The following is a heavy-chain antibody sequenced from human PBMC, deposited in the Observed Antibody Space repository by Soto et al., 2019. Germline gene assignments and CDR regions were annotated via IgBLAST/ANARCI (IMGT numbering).Heavy chain of an antibody. J-gene: IGHJ5*02. Sequence: QVQPVQSGAEVKKPGSSVQVSCKASGGTFSSYAISWVRQAPGQGLEWMGGIIPIFGTANYAQKFQGRVTITAYESTSTAYMELRSLRSEDTAVYYCARGAYSRSVSAWFDPWGQGTLVTVSS. CDR3: ARGAYSRSVSAWFDP. D-gene: IGHD6-6*01. CDR2: IIPIFGTA. V-gene: IGHV1-69*01. CDR1: GGTFSSYA.